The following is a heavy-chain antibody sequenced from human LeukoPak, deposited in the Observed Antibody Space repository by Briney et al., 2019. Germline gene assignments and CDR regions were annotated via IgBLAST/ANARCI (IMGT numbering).Heavy chain of an antibody. CDR3: ASGDDYSNYGPLDY. V-gene: IGHV4-59*01. J-gene: IGHJ4*02. Sequence: SETLSLTCTVSGGSISSYYWSWIRQPPGKGLERIGYIYYSGSTNYNPSLKSRVTISVDTSKNQFSLKLSSVTAADTAVYYCASGDDYSNYGPLDYWGQGTLVTVSS. D-gene: IGHD4-11*01. CDR1: GGSISSYY. CDR2: IYYSGST.